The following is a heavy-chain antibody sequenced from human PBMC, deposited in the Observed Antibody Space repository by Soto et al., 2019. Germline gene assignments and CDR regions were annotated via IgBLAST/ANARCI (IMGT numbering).Heavy chain of an antibody. V-gene: IGHV4-30-4*01. D-gene: IGHD6-19*01. Sequence: KTSETLSLTCSVSGGSISSGDYYWSWIRQPPGKGLEWIGYIYYSGSTYYNPSLKSRVTISVDTSKNQFSLKLSSVTAADTAVYYCARAWPTSGWLDYWGKGTRGPVSS. CDR3: ARAWPTSGWLDY. CDR1: GGSISSGDYY. CDR2: IYYSGST. J-gene: IGHJ4*02.